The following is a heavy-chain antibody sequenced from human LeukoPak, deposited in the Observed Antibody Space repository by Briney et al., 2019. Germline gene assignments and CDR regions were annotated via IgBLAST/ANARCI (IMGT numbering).Heavy chain of an antibody. D-gene: IGHD3-22*01. CDR1: GYTFTSYD. V-gene: IGHV1-8*01. J-gene: IGHJ4*02. CDR3: ARRAIVVDY. Sequence: ASVKVSCKASGYTFTSYDINWVRQAPGQGLEWMGWMNPNSGNTGYAQKFQGRVTMTMNTSIRTAYMELSSLRSEDTAVYYCARRAIVVDYWGQGTLVTVSS. CDR2: MNPNSGNT.